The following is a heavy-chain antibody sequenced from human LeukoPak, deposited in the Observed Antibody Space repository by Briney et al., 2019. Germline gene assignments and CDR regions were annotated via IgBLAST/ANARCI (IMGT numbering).Heavy chain of an antibody. Sequence: ASVKVSCKASGYTFTSYGISWVRQAPGQGLEWMGWISAYNGNTNYAQKLQGRVTMTTDTSTSTAYMELRSLRSDDTAVYYCARDTGTRARYCSGGSCEDDAFDIWGQGTMVTVSS. D-gene: IGHD2-15*01. V-gene: IGHV1-18*01. CDR3: ARDTGTRARYCSGGSCEDDAFDI. J-gene: IGHJ3*02. CDR1: GYTFTSYG. CDR2: ISAYNGNT.